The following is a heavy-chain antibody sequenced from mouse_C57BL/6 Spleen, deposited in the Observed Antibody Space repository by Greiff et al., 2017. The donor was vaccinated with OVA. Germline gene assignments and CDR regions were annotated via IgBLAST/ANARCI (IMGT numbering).Heavy chain of an antibody. CDR1: GFTFSSYA. CDR2: ISSGGDYI. CDR3: TRNYGSSYPFDY. Sequence: EVMLVESGEGLVKPGGSLKLSCAASGFTFSSYAMSWVRQTPEKRLEWVAYISSGGDYIYYADTVKGRFTISRDNARNTRYLQMSSLKSEDTAMYYCTRNYGSSYPFDYWGQGTTLTVSS. J-gene: IGHJ2*01. V-gene: IGHV5-9-1*02. D-gene: IGHD1-1*01.